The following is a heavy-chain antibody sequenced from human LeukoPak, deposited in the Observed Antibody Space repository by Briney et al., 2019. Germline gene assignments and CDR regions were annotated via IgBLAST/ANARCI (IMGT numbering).Heavy chain of an antibody. CDR2: INSDGSST. Sequence: GGSLRLSCAASGFTFSNYWRHWVRQAPGKGLVWVSRINSDGSSTSYADSVKGRVTISRDNAKNTLYLQMNSLRAEDTAVYYCAGDGGLERYFDYWGQGTLVTVSS. V-gene: IGHV3-74*01. J-gene: IGHJ4*02. CDR3: AGDGGLERYFDY. CDR1: GFTFSNYW. D-gene: IGHD1-1*01.